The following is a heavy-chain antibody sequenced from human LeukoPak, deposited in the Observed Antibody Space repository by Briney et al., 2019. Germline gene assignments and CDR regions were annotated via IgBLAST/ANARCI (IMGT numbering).Heavy chain of an antibody. Sequence: SETLSLTCTVSGGSISSYYWSWIRQPPGKGLEWIGYIYYSGSTNYNPSLKSRVTISVDTSKNQFSLKLSSVTAADTAVYYCARNIGPGGLSWSDYWGQGTLVTVSS. D-gene: IGHD6-13*01. CDR2: IYYSGST. J-gene: IGHJ4*02. CDR1: GGSISSYY. CDR3: ARNIGPGGLSWSDY. V-gene: IGHV4-59*01.